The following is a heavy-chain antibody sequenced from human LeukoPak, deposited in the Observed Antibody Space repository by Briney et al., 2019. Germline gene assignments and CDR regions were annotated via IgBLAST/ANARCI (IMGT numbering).Heavy chain of an antibody. V-gene: IGHV3-30*04. D-gene: IGHD6-13*01. CDR1: GFTFSSYA. Sequence: PGGSLRLSCAASGFTFSSYAMSWVRQAPGKGPEWVTVIARDGKDKHHADSVKGRFTISRDNSKNTLYLQMNSLRTEDTAVYYCARDVAAAAVYYFDYWGQGTLVTVSS. J-gene: IGHJ4*02. CDR3: ARDVAAAAVYYFDY. CDR2: IARDGKDK.